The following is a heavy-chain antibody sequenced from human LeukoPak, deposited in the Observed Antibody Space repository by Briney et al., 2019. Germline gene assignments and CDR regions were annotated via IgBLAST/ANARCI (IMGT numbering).Heavy chain of an antibody. CDR3: TSWGDTTAEYFQR. CDR1: GFTFNSCW. D-gene: IGHD2-21*02. V-gene: IGHV3-7*01. Sequence: GGSLRLSCVVSGFTFNSCWMNWVRQAPGKGLEWVAHINPDGRDTYYVDSVKGRFTISRDNAQNSMYLQMNSLRVEDTAVYYCTSWGDTTAEYFQRWGQGTLVTVSS. J-gene: IGHJ1*01. CDR2: INPDGRDT.